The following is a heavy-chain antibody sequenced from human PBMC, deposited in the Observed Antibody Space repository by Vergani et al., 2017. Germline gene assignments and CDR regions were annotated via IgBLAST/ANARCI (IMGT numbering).Heavy chain of an antibody. V-gene: IGHV1-69*02. D-gene: IGHD2-21*02. CDR2: IIPILGIA. CDR3: ATTACRSDCGGDCYSLDAFDI. Sequence: QVQLVQSGAEVKKPGSSVKVSCKASGGTFSSYTISWVRQAPGQGLEWMGRIIPILGIANYAQKFQGRVTITADKSTSTAYMELSSLRSEDTAVYYCATTACRSDCGGDCYSLDAFDIWGQGTMVTVSS. CDR1: GGTFSSYT. J-gene: IGHJ3*02.